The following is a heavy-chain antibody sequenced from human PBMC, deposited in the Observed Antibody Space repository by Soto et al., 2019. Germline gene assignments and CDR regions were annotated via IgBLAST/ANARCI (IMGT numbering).Heavy chain of an antibody. J-gene: IGHJ4*02. V-gene: IGHV3-48*02. CDR3: ARDGVAEIDY. Sequence: EVQLVESGGGLVQPGGSLRLSCAASGFTFSDYNMIWVRQAPGKGLQWVSYIDIFSATIYYADSVRGRVTISRDNAKNSLYLQMNSLRDEDTAVYYCARDGVAEIDYWGQGTLVTVSS. D-gene: IGHD2-15*01. CDR2: IDIFSATI. CDR1: GFTFSDYN.